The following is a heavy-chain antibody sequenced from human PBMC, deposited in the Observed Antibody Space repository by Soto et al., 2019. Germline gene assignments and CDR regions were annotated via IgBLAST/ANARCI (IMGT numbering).Heavy chain of an antibody. Sequence: ASVKVSCKVSGYTLTELSMHWVRQAPGKGLEWMGGFDPEDGETIYAQKFQGRVTMTEDTSTDTAYMELSSLRSEDTAVYYCATPTLMDYDSSGYYGSFDYWGQGTLVTVSS. J-gene: IGHJ4*02. V-gene: IGHV1-24*01. D-gene: IGHD3-22*01. CDR3: ATPTLMDYDSSGYYGSFDY. CDR1: GYTLTELS. CDR2: FDPEDGET.